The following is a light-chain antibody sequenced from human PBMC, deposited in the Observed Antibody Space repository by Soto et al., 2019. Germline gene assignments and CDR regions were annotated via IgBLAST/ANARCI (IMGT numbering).Light chain of an antibody. V-gene: IGKV1-39*01. Sequence: DIRMSQSPPSLAASVGDRGTITCRASQSIDRCLNWYQQKPGKAPKLLIFAASSRQDGVPSRFSGSGSGTDFALTITSLQPEDLATYYCQQTHGTPYNFGQGTKLQIK. CDR2: AAS. J-gene: IGKJ2*01. CDR3: QQTHGTPYN. CDR1: QSIDRC.